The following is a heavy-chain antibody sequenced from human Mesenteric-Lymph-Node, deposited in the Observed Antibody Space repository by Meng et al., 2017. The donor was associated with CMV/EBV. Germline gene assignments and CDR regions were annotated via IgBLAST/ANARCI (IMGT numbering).Heavy chain of an antibody. CDR2: ISSSSSTI. CDR1: GFTFSSYS. CDR3: ASGPVVDDWYFDY. D-gene: IGHD2-15*01. Sequence: GESLKISCAASGFTFSSYSMNWVRQAPGKGLEWVSYISSSSSTIYYADSVKGRFTISRDNAKNSLYLQMNSLRAEDTAVYYCASGPVVDDWYFDYWGQGTLVTVSS. J-gene: IGHJ4*02. V-gene: IGHV3-48*04.